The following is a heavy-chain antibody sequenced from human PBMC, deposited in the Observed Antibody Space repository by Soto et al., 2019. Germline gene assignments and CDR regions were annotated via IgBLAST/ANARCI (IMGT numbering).Heavy chain of an antibody. CDR3: ARDGTNPMDV. V-gene: IGHV4-59*01. Sequence: PSETLSLTCTVSGGSISSYYWSWIRQPPGKGLEWIGYIYYSGSTNYNPSLKSRVTISVDTSKNQFSLKLSSVTAADTAVYYCARDGTNPMDVWGKGTTVTVSS. CDR2: IYYSGST. D-gene: IGHD1-1*01. J-gene: IGHJ6*03. CDR1: GGSISSYY.